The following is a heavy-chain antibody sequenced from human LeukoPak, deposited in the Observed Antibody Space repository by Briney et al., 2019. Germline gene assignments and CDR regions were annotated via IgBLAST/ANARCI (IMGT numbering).Heavy chain of an antibody. V-gene: IGHV3-7*01. Sequence: PGGSMRLSCAASGSTSSTYWMSCVRQVPGKGLEWVANIKQDGSEKLYVDSVKGGFTISRDNAKNSLYLQMNSLRAEDTAVYYCARDIGLVDYWGQGTLVTVSS. D-gene: IGHD1-26*01. J-gene: IGHJ4*02. CDR3: ARDIGLVDY. CDR2: IKQDGSEK. CDR1: GSTSSTYW.